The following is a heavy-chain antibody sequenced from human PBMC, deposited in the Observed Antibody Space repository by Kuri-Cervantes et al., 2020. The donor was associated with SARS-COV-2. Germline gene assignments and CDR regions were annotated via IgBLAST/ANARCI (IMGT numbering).Heavy chain of an antibody. CDR2: IYYSGST. Sequence: SETLSLTCTVSGGSISSSSYYWGWIRQPPGKGLEWIGSIYYSGSTYYNPSHKSRVTISVDTSKNQFSLKLSSVTAADTAVYYCARQSVVASDDWGQGTLVTVSS. V-gene: IGHV4-39*01. CDR3: ARQSVVASDD. D-gene: IGHD2-15*01. CDR1: GGSISSSSYY. J-gene: IGHJ4*02.